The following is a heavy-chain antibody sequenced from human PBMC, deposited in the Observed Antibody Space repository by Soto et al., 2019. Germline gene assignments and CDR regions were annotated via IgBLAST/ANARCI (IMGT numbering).Heavy chain of an antibody. CDR2: IYYSGST. D-gene: IGHD3-3*01. CDR1: GGSISSYY. V-gene: IGHV4-59*01. Sequence: LSLTCTVSGGSISSYYWSWIRQPPGKGLEWIGYIYYSGSTNYNPSLKSRVTISVDTSKNQFSLKLSSVTAADTAVYYCARDGSGATGSHAFDIWGQGTMVTVS. CDR3: ARDGSGATGSHAFDI. J-gene: IGHJ3*02.